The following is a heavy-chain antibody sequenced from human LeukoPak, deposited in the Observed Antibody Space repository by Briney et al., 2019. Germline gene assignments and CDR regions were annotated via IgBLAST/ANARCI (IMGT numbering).Heavy chain of an antibody. CDR1: GYTFTSYY. CDR3: ASSTRITMVRGVIRPGAFDI. V-gene: IGHV1-46*01. J-gene: IGHJ3*02. D-gene: IGHD3-10*01. CDR2: INPSGGST. Sequence: GASVKVSCKASGYTFTSYYMHWVRQAPGQGREWMGIINPSGGSTSYAQKFQGRVTMTRDTATSTVYMELSSLKSKDTAVYYCASSTRITMVRGVIRPGAFDIWGQGTMVTVSS.